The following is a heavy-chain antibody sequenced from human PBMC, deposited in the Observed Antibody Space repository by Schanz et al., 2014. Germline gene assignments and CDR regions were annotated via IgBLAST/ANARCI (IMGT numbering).Heavy chain of an antibody. CDR3: LAPDYGMDV. CDR1: GFTFSSHW. Sequence: EVQLVQSGGGLVQPGGSLRLSCAASGFTFSSHWMHWVRQDPGKGLVWVARINSVGSNTDYADSVKGRFTISRDNSKNTLYLQMNSLRAEDTALYYCLAPDYGMDVWGQGTTVTVSS. CDR2: INSVGSNT. J-gene: IGHJ6*02. V-gene: IGHV3-74*01.